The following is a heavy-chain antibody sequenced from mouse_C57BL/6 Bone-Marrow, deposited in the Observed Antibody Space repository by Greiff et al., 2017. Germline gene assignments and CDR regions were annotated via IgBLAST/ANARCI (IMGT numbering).Heavy chain of an antibody. D-gene: IGHD2-2*01. J-gene: IGHJ1*03. V-gene: IGHV1-75*01. CDR1: GYTFTDYY. CDR2: IFPGSGST. CDR3: ARSGGYLSYWYFDG. Sequence: VQLQQSGPELVKPGASVKISCKASGYTFTDYYINWVKQRPGQGLEWIGWIFPGSGSTYYNEKFKGKATLTVDKSSRTAYMLISSLNSEDSAVYFCARSGGYLSYWYFDGWGTGTTGTVSS.